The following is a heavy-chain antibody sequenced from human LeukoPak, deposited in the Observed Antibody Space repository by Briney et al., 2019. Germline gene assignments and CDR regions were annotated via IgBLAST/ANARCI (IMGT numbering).Heavy chain of an antibody. J-gene: IGHJ4*02. CDR2: INPNSGGT. CDR3: AREEWLRSDYFDY. V-gene: IGHV1-2*02. D-gene: IGHD5-12*01. Sequence: ASVKVSCKASGYTFTGYYMHWVRQARGQGLEWMGWINPNSGGTNYAQKFQGRVTMTRDTSISTAYMELSRLRSDDTAVYYCAREEWLRSDYFDYWGQGTLVTVSS. CDR1: GYTFTGYY.